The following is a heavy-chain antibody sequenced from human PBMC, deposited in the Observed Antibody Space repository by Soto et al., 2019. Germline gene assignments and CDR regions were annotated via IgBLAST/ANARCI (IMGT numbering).Heavy chain of an antibody. Sequence: QVQLVESGGGLVQPGGSLRLSCAASGFTFGDYEMSWIRQAAGKGPEWVSFLSRSGNTIYYAASVKGRFSISRDNAENSLYLQMESLRVEDPGTYFCARSSGRYEADAFDMWGQGTMVTVSA. J-gene: IGHJ3*02. CDR1: GFTFGDYE. CDR2: LSRSGNTI. CDR3: ARSSGRYEADAFDM. V-gene: IGHV3-11*01. D-gene: IGHD6-19*01.